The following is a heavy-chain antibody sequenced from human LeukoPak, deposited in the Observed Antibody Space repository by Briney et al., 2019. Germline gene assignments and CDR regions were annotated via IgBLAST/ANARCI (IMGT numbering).Heavy chain of an antibody. CDR1: GGSISSYY. CDR3: ARQKAEQWLVLYY. V-gene: IGHV4-59*01. J-gene: IGHJ4*02. Sequence: SETLSLTCTVSGGSISSYYWSWIRQPPGTGLERIGYIYYSASTNYNPSLKSRVTISVDTSKNQFSLKLSSVTAADTAVYYCARQKAEQWLVLYYWGQGTLVTVSS. CDR2: IYYSAST. D-gene: IGHD6-19*01.